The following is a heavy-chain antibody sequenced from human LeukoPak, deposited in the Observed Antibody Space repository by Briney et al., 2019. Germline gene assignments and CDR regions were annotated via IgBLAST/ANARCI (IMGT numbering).Heavy chain of an antibody. D-gene: IGHD1-26*01. CDR1: GYSFTNYW. Sequence: GESLKISCKGSGYSFTNYWIGWVRQVPGKGLEWMGIIYPGDSDTRYSPSFQGQVTMSADKSIFTAYLQWSSLKASDTAMYYCATLRNSGFDYWGQGTLVTVSS. J-gene: IGHJ4*02. CDR3: ATLRNSGFDY. CDR2: IYPGDSDT. V-gene: IGHV5-51*01.